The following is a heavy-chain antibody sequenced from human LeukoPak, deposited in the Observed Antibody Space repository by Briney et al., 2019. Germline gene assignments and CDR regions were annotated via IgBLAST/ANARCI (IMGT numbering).Heavy chain of an antibody. Sequence: ASVKLSCKASGYTSSNYCVHWLRQAPRQGFEWMGIFNPTYSSPIYAQTFDGRVTMTSDMSTSTFYMELSTLRSEDTAVYFCAKDPRNILTGDYDDFDIWGQGTMVIVSS. D-gene: IGHD3-9*01. V-gene: IGHV1-46*01. CDR2: FNPTYSSP. CDR3: AKDPRNILTGDYDDFDI. CDR1: GYTSSNYC. J-gene: IGHJ3*02.